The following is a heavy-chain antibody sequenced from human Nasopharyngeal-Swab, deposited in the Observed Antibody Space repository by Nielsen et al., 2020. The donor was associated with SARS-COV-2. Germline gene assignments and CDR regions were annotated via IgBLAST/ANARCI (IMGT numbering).Heavy chain of an antibody. V-gene: IGHV4-39*01. Sequence: WIRQPPGKGLEWIGNIYYSGSTYYSPSLKSRLTIPVDTSKNQFSLKLSSVTAADTAVYYCARQPSMVHYYYYGMDVWGQGTTVTVSS. J-gene: IGHJ6*02. CDR2: IYYSGST. D-gene: IGHD4/OR15-4a*01. CDR3: ARQPSMVHYYYYGMDV.